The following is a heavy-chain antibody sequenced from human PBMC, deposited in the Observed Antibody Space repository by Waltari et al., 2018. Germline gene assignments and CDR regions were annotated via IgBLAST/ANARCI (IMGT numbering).Heavy chain of an antibody. CDR1: GGSISSDTYY. V-gene: IGHV4-61*02. D-gene: IGHD5-18*01. CDR2: IYPTRST. CDR3: ARDLGTTMVATWFDP. Sequence: QVQLQESGPGLVKPSQTLSLTCTVSGGSISSDTYYWSWIRQPAGTGLEWIGRIYPTRSTNYNPSLKSRVTISVDTSKNQFSLKVRSVTAADTAVYYCARDLGTTMVATWFDPWGQGTLVTVSS. J-gene: IGHJ5*02.